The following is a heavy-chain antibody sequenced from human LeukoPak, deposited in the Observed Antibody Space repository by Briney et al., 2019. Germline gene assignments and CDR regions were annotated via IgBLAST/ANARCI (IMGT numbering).Heavy chain of an antibody. CDR2: INWNGGST. V-gene: IGHV3-20*04. Sequence: GGSLRLSCAASGFTFDDYGMSWGRQAPGKGLEWVSGINWNGGSTGYADSVKGRFTISRDNAKNSLYLQMNSLRAEDTALYYCARESYDILTGYYNVDYWGQGTLATVSS. J-gene: IGHJ4*02. CDR1: GFTFDDYG. D-gene: IGHD3-9*01. CDR3: ARESYDILTGYYNVDY.